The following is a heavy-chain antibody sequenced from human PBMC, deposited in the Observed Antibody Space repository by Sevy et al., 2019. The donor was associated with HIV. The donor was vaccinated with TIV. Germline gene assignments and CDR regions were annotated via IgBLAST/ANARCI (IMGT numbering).Heavy chain of an antibody. J-gene: IGHJ4*02. CDR3: AHSRMVRGVITAPFDY. V-gene: IGHV2-5*02. D-gene: IGHD3-10*01. CDR2: IYWDDDT. CDR1: GFSLSTSGVG. Sequence: SGRTLGNPTQTLTLTCTFSGFSLSTSGVGVGWIRQPPGKALEWLALIYWDDDTRYSPSLKSRLNITKDTSTNQVVLTMTNMDPVDTATYFCAHSRMVRGVITAPFDYWGQGTLVTVSS.